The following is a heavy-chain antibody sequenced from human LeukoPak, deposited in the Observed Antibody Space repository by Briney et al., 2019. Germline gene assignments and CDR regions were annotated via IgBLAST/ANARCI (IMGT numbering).Heavy chain of an antibody. CDR1: GFTFSSYS. V-gene: IGHV3-21*01. CDR2: ISSSSSYI. CDR3: ARLYYDSSGYPSPFDY. J-gene: IGHJ4*02. Sequence: GGSLRLSCAASGFTFSSYSMNWVRQAPGKGLEWVSSISSSSSYIYYADSVKGRFTISRDNAKNSLYLQMNSLRAGDTAVYYCARLYYDSSGYPSPFDYWGQGTLVTVSS. D-gene: IGHD3-22*01.